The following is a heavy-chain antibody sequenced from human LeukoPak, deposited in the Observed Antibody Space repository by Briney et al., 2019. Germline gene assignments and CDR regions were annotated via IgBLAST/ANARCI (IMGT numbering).Heavy chain of an antibody. CDR3: ARDRAANQDWVEFDP. V-gene: IGHV3-66*03. CDR2: IRDSGEA. J-gene: IGHJ5*02. Sequence: GGSLRLSCAVSGFRVGDYYMSWVRQAPGKGLEWVGLIRDSGEAFYADFARSRFAISRDESENTLYLQMNSLRVEDTAVYFCARDRAANQDWVEFDPWGQGTPVIVSS. CDR1: GFRVGDYY. D-gene: IGHD3/OR15-3a*01.